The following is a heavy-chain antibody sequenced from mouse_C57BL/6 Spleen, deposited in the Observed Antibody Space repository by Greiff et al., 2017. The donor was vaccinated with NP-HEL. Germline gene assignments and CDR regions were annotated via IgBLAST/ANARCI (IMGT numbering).Heavy chain of an antibody. V-gene: IGHV1-82*01. Sequence: QVQLQQSGPELVKPGASVKISCKASGYAFSSSWMNWVKQRPGKGLEWIGRIYPGDGDTNYNGKFKGKATLTADKSSSTAYMQLSSLTSEDSAVYFCACAIYDGYYGSDYWGQGTTLTVSS. CDR2: IYPGDGDT. D-gene: IGHD2-3*01. CDR3: ACAIYDGYYGSDY. J-gene: IGHJ2*01. CDR1: GYAFSSSW.